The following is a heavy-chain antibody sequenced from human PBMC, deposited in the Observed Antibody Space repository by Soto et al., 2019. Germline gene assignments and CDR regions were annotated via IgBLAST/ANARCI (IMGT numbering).Heavy chain of an antibody. V-gene: IGHV4-59*01. CDR3: ARVGRSGDYYYYGMDV. D-gene: IGHD3-10*01. J-gene: IGHJ6*02. CDR1: GDSISDYY. Sequence: QVQLQESGPGLVKPSETLSLTCTVSGDSISDYYWSWIRQPPGKGLEWIGYMYYTGSTNYNPSLKSRVTMSVDNYKNQLSLKLSSVTAADTAVYFCARVGRSGDYYYYGMDVWGQGTTVTVSS. CDR2: MYYTGST.